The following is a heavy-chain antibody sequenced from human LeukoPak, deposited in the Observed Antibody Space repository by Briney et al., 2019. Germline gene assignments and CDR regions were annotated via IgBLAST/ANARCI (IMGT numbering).Heavy chain of an antibody. CDR3: ARGSGWFEY. CDR2: IYYSGST. V-gene: IGHV4-59*01. Sequence: SETLSLTCTVSGGSISSYCWSWVRQPPGKGLEWIGCIYYSGSTNYNPSLKSRVTISVDTSKNQFSLKMNSVTAADTAVYYCARGSGWFEYWGQGTLVTVSS. CDR1: GGSISSYC. J-gene: IGHJ5*01.